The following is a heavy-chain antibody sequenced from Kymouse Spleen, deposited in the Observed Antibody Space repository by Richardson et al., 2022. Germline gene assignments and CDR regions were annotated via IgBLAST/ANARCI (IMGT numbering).Heavy chain of an antibody. CDR1: GGSFSGYY. D-gene: IGHD6-6*01. J-gene: IGHJ5*02. CDR2: INHSGST. Sequence: QVQLQQWGAGLLKPSETLSLTCAVYGGSFSGYYWSWIRQPPGKGLEWIGEINHSGSTNYNPSLKSRVTISVDTSKNQFSLKLSSVTAADTAVYYCARYSSSLYNWFDPWGQGTLVTVSS. V-gene: IGHV4-34*01. CDR3: ARYSSSLYNWFDP.